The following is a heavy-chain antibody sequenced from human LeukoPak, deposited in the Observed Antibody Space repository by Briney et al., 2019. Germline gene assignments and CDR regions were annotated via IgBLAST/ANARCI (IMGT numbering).Heavy chain of an antibody. CDR2: INHSGST. V-gene: IGHV4-34*01. CDR3: ARHQSWGGYYPRPLDY. J-gene: IGHJ4*02. Sequence: SETLSLTCAVYGGSFSGYYWSWIRQPPGKGLEWIGEINHSGSTNYNPSLKSRVTISLDTSKNQFSLKLSSVTAADTAAYYCARHQSWGGYYPRPLDYWGQGTLVTVSS. CDR1: GGSFSGYY. D-gene: IGHD3-3*01.